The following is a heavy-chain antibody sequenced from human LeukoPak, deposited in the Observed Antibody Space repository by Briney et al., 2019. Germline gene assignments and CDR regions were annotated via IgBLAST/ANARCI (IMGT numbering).Heavy chain of an antibody. CDR2: ISYDGSNK. CDR3: ARDAFGRAFDI. CDR1: GFTFSSYA. V-gene: IGHV3-30-3*01. D-gene: IGHD2/OR15-2a*01. J-gene: IGHJ3*02. Sequence: GRSLRLSCAASGFTFSSYAMHWVRQAPAKGLEWVAVISYDGSNKYYADSVKGRFTISRDNSKNTLYLQMNSLRAEDTAVYYCARDAFGRAFDIWGQGTMVTVSS.